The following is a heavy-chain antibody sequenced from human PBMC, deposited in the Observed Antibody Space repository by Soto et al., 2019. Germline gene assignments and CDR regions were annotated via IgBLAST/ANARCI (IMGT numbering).Heavy chain of an antibody. CDR1: GGSISSSSYY. CDR2: IYYSGST. CDR3: ATQLLLSGIGY. J-gene: IGHJ4*02. V-gene: IGHV4-39*01. Sequence: SETLSLTCTVSGGSISSSSYYWGWIRQPPGKGLEWIGSIYYSGSTYYNPSLKSRVTISVDTSKNQFSLKLSSVTAADTAVYYCATQLLLSGIGYWGQGTLVTVSS. D-gene: IGHD3-10*01.